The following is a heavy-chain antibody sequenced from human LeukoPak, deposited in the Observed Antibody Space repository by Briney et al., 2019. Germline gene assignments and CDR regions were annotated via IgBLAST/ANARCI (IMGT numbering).Heavy chain of an antibody. CDR3: ARDTHRPYITVTRSNYFDY. Sequence: ASVKVSCKASGYTFTSYYMHWVRQAPGQGLEWMGIINPSGGSTSYAQKFQGRVTMTRDTSTSTVYMELSSLRSEDTAVYYCARDTHRPYITVTRSNYFDYWGQGTLVTVSS. V-gene: IGHV1-46*01. J-gene: IGHJ4*02. D-gene: IGHD4-17*01. CDR2: INPSGGST. CDR1: GYTFTSYY.